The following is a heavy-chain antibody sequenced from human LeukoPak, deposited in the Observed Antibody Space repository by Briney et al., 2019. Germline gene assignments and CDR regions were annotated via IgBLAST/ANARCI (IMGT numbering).Heavy chain of an antibody. V-gene: IGHV3-48*01. CDR3: AKDGSGSYLAD. D-gene: IGHD1-26*01. CDR2: ITSDSNTI. J-gene: IGHJ3*01. CDR1: GFTFSIYS. Sequence: GGSLRLSCAASGFTFSIYSMNWVRQAPGKGLEWLSYITSDSNTIYYADSVKGRFTISRDNAKNSLYLQMNSLRTEDTALYYCAKDGSGSYLADWGQGTMVTVSS.